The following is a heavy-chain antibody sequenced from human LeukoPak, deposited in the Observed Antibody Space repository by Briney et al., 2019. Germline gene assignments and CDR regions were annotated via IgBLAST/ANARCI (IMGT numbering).Heavy chain of an antibody. CDR1: GGSISSYY. CDR3: ARDQIQYYYDSSGLEAFDI. V-gene: IGHV4-4*07. J-gene: IGHJ3*02. D-gene: IGHD3-22*01. Sequence: SETLSLTCTVSGGSISSYYWSWIRQPAGKGLEWIGRIYTSGSTNYNPSLKSRVTISVDTSKNQFSLKLSSVTAADTAVYYCARDQIQYYYDSSGLEAFDIWGQGTMVTVSS. CDR2: IYTSGST.